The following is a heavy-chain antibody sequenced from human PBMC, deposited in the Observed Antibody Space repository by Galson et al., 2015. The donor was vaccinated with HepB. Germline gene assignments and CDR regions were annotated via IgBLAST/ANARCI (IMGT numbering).Heavy chain of an antibody. CDR3: ARDDSLGGVDY. Sequence: SLRLSCAASGFTFSSYGMHWVRQAPGKGLEWVAVIWYDGSNKYYADSVKGRSTISRDNSKNTLYLQMNSLRAEDTAVYYCARDDSLGGVDYWGQGTLVTVSS. CDR1: GFTFSSYG. J-gene: IGHJ4*02. D-gene: IGHD3-16*01. CDR2: IWYDGSNK. V-gene: IGHV3-33*01.